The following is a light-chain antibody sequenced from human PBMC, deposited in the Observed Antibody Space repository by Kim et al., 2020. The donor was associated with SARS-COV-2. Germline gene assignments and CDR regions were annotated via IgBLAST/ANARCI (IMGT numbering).Light chain of an antibody. J-gene: IGKJ4*01. CDR1: QSVTSY. CDR3: QQRSNWPPRLT. V-gene: IGKV3-11*01. CDR2: DAS. Sequence: SPGERATISCTTSQSVTSYLASYHQNPGQAPRLLIYDASNRATGIPARFSGSGSGTDFPLTISSLEPEDFAVYYCQQRSNWPPRLTFGGGTKLEI.